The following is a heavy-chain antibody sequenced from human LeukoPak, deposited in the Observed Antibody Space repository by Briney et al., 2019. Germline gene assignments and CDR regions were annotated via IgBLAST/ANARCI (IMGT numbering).Heavy chain of an antibody. CDR3: ARDSYDFGLYYYYMDV. CDR2: IYTSGST. Sequence: PSETLSLTCTVSGGSISSYYWSWTRQPAGKGLEWIGRIYTSGSTNYNPSLKSRVTMSVDTSKNQFSLKLSSVTAADTAVYYCARDSYDFGLYYYYMDVWGKGTTVTVSS. CDR1: GGSISSYY. V-gene: IGHV4-4*07. J-gene: IGHJ6*03. D-gene: IGHD3-3*01.